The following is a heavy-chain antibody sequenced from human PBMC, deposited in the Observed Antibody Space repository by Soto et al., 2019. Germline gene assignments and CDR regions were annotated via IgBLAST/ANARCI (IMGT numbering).Heavy chain of an antibody. CDR1: GFNVSYNY. V-gene: IGHV3-66*01. D-gene: IGHD5-12*01. CDR2: IYRGGDT. Sequence: EVQLVESGGGFVQPGGSLTLSCTASGFNVSYNYMTWVRQAPGKGLQLVSIIYRGGDTHYADSVKGRFTISRDNSRNTLYLQMNTLRVEYTAVYYCGRNIDPCLKWGQGTLFTVSS. J-gene: IGHJ4*02. CDR3: GRNIDPCLK.